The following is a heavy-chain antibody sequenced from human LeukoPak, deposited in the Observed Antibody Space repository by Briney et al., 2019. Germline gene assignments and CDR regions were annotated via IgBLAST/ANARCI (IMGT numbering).Heavy chain of an antibody. D-gene: IGHD3-22*01. CDR3: ARSDSSGYQNLDAFDI. J-gene: IGHJ3*02. CDR2: IYYSGST. V-gene: IGHV4-31*03. CDR1: GGSVSSGSYY. Sequence: PSETLSLTCTVSGGSVSSGSYYWSWIRQHPGKGLEWIGYIYYSGSTYYNPSLKSRVTISVDTSKNQFSLKLSSVTAADTAVYYCARSDSSGYQNLDAFDIWGQGTMVTVSS.